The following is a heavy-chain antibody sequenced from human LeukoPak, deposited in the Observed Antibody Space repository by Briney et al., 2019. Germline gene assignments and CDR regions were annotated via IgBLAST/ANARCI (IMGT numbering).Heavy chain of an antibody. CDR1: GFTFSSYG. D-gene: IGHD3/OR15-3a*01. CDR3: AKDSAIARRGQVEYFQE. J-gene: IGHJ1*01. Sequence: PGRSLRLSCAASGFTFSSYGMHWVRQAPGKGLEWVAVISYDGSNKYYADSVKGRFTISRDNSKNTLYLQMNSLRAEDTAVYYCAKDSAIARRGQVEYFQEWGQGTLVTVS. CDR2: ISYDGSNK. V-gene: IGHV3-30*18.